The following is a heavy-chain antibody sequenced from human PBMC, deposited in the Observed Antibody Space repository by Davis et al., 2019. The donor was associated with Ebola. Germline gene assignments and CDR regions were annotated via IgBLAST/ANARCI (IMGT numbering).Heavy chain of an antibody. CDR1: GFTFSSYS. D-gene: IGHD3-16*01. V-gene: IGHV3-21*01. CDR3: ARDWGTAAREDY. Sequence: GESLKISCAASGFTFSSYSMNWVRQAPGKGLEWVSSISSSSSYIYYADSVKGRFTISRDNAKNSLYLQMNSLRAEDTAVYYCARDWGTAAREDYWGQGTLVTVSS. J-gene: IGHJ4*02. CDR2: ISSSSSYI.